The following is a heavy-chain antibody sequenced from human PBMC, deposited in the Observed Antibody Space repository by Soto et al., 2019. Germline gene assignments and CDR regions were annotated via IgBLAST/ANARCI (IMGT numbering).Heavy chain of an antibody. CDR3: ARDVDHDSYGYPFDY. CDR1: GFTFSSYE. Sequence: GGSLRLSCAASGFTFSSYEMNWVRQAPGKGLEWVSYISSSGSTIYYADSVKGRFTISRDNAKNSLYLQMNSLRAEDTAVYYCARDVDHDSYGYPFDYWGQGTLVTVSS. J-gene: IGHJ4*02. CDR2: ISSSGSTI. V-gene: IGHV3-48*03. D-gene: IGHD5-18*01.